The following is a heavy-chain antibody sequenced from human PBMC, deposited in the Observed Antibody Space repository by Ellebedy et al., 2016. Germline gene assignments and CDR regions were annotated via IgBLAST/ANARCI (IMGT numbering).Heavy chain of an antibody. D-gene: IGHD2-15*01. J-gene: IGHJ5*02. V-gene: IGHV3-23*01. CDR2: ISATGGTT. CDR3: ATQGYYEPFVS. CDR1: GLTFSSSP. Sequence: GESLKISCEASGLTFSSSPMSWVRKAPGRGLEFVSGISATGGTTEYADSVKGRFIVSRDNSKNTLFLQMSSLRTEDTAIYYCATQGYYEPFVSWGQGTQVTVSS.